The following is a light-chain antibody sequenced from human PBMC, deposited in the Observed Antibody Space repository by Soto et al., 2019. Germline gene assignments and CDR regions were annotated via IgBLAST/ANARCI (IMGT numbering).Light chain of an antibody. V-gene: IGLV8-61*01. CDR2: STN. CDR1: SGSVSTTYY. J-gene: IGLJ2*01. CDR3: MLYMGGGLVV. Sequence: QAVVTQEPSFSLSPGGTVTLTCGLTSGSVSTTYYPSWYQQTPGQAPRTLIYSTNIRSSGVPDRFSGSILRNKAALTITGAQADDESDYHCMLYMGGGLVVFGGGTKLTVL.